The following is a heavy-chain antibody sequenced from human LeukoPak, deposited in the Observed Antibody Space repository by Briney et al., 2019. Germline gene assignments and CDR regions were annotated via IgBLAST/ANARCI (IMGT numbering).Heavy chain of an antibody. CDR3: ARSRDGVFDY. V-gene: IGHV1-69*05. CDR1: GYTFTSYG. Sequence: ASVKVSCKASGYTFTSYGISWVRQAPGQGLEWMGGIIPIFGTANYAQKFQGRVTITTDESTSTAYMELSSLRSEDTAVYYCARSRDGVFDYWGQGTLVTVSS. J-gene: IGHJ4*02. CDR2: IIPIFGTA. D-gene: IGHD5-24*01.